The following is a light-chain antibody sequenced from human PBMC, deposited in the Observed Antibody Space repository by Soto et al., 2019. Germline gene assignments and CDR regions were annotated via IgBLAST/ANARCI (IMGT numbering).Light chain of an antibody. V-gene: IGKV3-11*01. CDR1: QSVSTY. CDR2: DAS. Sequence: EIVLTQSPATLSLSPGERATLSCWASQSVSTYLAWYQQKPGQAPRLLIYDASSRATGISARFSGSGSGTDFTLTISSVEPEDFAVYYCQQRNNWITFGQGTKVDIK. CDR3: QQRNNWIT. J-gene: IGKJ1*01.